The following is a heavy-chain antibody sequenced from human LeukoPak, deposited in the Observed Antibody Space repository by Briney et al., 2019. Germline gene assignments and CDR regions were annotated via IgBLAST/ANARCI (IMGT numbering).Heavy chain of an antibody. Sequence: GGSLRLSCAASGFTFSDYWMHWVRQAPGKGLEWVSSISRSASNIYYADSVKGRFTISRDNAKNSFYLQMNSLRAEDTAVFYCARDPEGFGATYFDYWGQGTLVTVSS. CDR1: GFTFSDYW. CDR3: ARDPEGFGATYFDY. V-gene: IGHV3-21*01. J-gene: IGHJ4*02. D-gene: IGHD3-16*01. CDR2: ISRSASNI.